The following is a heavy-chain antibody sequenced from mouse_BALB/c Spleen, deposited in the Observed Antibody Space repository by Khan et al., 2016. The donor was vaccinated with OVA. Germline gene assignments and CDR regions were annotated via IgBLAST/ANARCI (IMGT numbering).Heavy chain of an antibody. CDR3: ARDYGNYGYFDV. V-gene: IGHV9-3-1*01. D-gene: IGHD2-1*01. J-gene: IGHJ1*01. CDR2: INTYTGEP. Sequence: QIQLVQSGPELKKPGETVKISCKASGFILTNYGLTWVKQAPGKGLEWMGWINTYTGEPIFGDDFMGRFAFSLETSASTAYLQINNLKDEDTATYFCARDYGNYGYFDVWGAGTTVTVSS. CDR1: GFILTNYG.